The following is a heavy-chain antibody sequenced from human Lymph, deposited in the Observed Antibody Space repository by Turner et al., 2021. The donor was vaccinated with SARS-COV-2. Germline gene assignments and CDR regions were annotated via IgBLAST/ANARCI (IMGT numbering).Heavy chain of an antibody. V-gene: IGHV4-39*01. CDR2: IYYSGST. J-gene: IGHJ4*02. CDR3: ARASSSWYGAFDY. D-gene: IGHD6-13*01. Sequence: QLQLQESGPGLGKPSETLSLTCTVSGGSISSSSYYWGWIRQPPGKGLEWTGSIYYSGSTYYNPSLKSRVTISVDTSKNQFSLKLSSVTAADTAVYYCARASSSWYGAFDYWGQGTLVTVSS. CDR1: GGSISSSSYY.